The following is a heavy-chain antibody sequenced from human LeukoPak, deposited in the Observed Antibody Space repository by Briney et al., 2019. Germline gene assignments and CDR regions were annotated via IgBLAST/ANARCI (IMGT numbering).Heavy chain of an antibody. J-gene: IGHJ6*03. Sequence: SETLSLTCAVYGGSFSGYYWSWIRQPPGKGLEWIGEINHSGSTNYNPSLKSRVTISVDTSKNQFSLKLSSVTAADTAVYYCARGVTVTYPPLSLYYYYMDVWGKGTTVTVSS. D-gene: IGHD4-11*01. CDR3: ARGVTVTYPPLSLYYYYMDV. V-gene: IGHV4-34*01. CDR1: GGSFSGYY. CDR2: INHSGST.